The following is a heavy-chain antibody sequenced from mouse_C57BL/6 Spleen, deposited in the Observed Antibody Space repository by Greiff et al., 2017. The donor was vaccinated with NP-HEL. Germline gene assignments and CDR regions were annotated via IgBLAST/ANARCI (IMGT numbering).Heavy chain of an antibody. CDR1: GYTFTSYW. J-gene: IGHJ3*01. D-gene: IGHD2-4*01. Sequence: VQLQQPGAELVRPGTSVKLSCKASGYTFTSYWMHWVKQRPGQGLEWIGVIDPSDSYTNYNQKFKGKATLTVDTSSSTAYMQLSSLTSEDSAVYYCARSYDYDGAYWGQGTLVTVSA. CDR3: ARSYDYDGAY. V-gene: IGHV1-59*01. CDR2: IDPSDSYT.